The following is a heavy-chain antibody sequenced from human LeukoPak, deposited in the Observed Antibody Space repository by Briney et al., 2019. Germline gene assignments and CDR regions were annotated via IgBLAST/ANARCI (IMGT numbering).Heavy chain of an antibody. D-gene: IGHD2-15*01. CDR2: INPSGGST. CDR3: ARDWTVVVVANLYYFDY. Sequence: GASVKVSCKASGYTFTSYYMHWVRQAPGQGLEWMGIINPSGGSTNYAQKFQGRVTMTRDMSMSTVYMELSSLRSDDTAVYYCARDWTVVVVANLYYFDYWGQGTLVTVSS. CDR1: GYTFTSYY. V-gene: IGHV1-46*01. J-gene: IGHJ4*02.